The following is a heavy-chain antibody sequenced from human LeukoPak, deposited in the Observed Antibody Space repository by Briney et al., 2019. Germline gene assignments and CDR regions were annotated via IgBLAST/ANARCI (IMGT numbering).Heavy chain of an antibody. CDR2: ISAYNGNT. CDR3: AREYGSGSFDWFDP. V-gene: IGHV1-18*01. Sequence: ASVKVSCKASGYTFTSYGISWVRQAPGQGREWMGWISAYNGNTNYAQKLQGRVTMTTDASTSTAYMELRSLRSDDPAVYYCAREYGSGSFDWFDPWGQGTLVTVSS. J-gene: IGHJ5*02. D-gene: IGHD3-10*01. CDR1: GYTFTSYG.